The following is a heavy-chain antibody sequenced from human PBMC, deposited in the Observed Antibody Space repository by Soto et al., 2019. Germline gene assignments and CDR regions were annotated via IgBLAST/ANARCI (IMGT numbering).Heavy chain of an antibody. J-gene: IGHJ4*02. CDR2: ISGSGDST. V-gene: IGHV3-23*01. CDR3: ARRGSGSYYDY. D-gene: IGHD1-26*01. Sequence: EVPLLESGGGLVQPGGSLRLSCAASGFTFSSYAMRWVRQAPGKGLEWVSAISGSGDSTYYANSVKGRFTIFRDNSKNTLYLQMSSLRAEDTAVYYCARRGSGSYYDYWGQGTLVTVSS. CDR1: GFTFSSYA.